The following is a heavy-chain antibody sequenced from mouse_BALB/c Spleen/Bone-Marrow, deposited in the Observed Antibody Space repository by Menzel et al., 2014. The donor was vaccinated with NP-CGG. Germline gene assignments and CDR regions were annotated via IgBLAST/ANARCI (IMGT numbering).Heavy chain of an antibody. CDR2: ISNGGGST. CDR3: TRHVGNPYAMDY. V-gene: IGHV5-12-2*01. CDR1: GFTFSSYT. D-gene: IGHD3-1*01. J-gene: IGHJ4*01. Sequence: VQLKESGGGLVQPGGSLKLSCAASGFTFSSYTMSWVRQTPEKRLEWVAYISNGGGSTYYPDTIKGRFTISRDNAKNTLCLQMSSLKSEDTAMYYCTRHVGNPYAMDYWGQGTSVTVSS.